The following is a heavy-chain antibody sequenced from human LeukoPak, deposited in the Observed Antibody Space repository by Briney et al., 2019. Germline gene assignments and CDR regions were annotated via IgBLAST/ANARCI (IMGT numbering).Heavy chain of an antibody. Sequence: ASVKVSCKASGYTFTSYDINWMRQATGQGLEWMGWMNPNSGNTGYAQKFQGRVTITRNTSISTAYMELSSLRSEDTAVYYCARRGDYYDSSGYYYVYNYWGQGTLVTVSS. CDR2: MNPNSGNT. D-gene: IGHD3-22*01. CDR3: ARRGDYYDSSGYYYVYNY. CDR1: GYTFTSYD. J-gene: IGHJ4*02. V-gene: IGHV1-8*03.